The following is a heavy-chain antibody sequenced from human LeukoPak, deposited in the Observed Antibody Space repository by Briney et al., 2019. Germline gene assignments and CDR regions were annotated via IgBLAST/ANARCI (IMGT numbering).Heavy chain of an antibody. V-gene: IGHV3-7*01. D-gene: IGHD5-24*01. CDR1: GFTFSSYG. CDR2: IRQDGSEK. J-gene: IGHJ3*02. Sequence: PGGSLRLSCAASGFTFSSYGMHWVRQAPGKGLEWVASIRQDGSEKYSVDSVKGRFTVSRDNAKNSLYLQMNSLRAADTALYYCAREADLGTTISGSFDIWGQGTMVTVSS. CDR3: AREADLGTTISGSFDI.